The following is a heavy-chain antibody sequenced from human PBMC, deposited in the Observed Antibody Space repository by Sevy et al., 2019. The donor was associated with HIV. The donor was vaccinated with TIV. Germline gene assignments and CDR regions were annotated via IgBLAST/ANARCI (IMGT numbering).Heavy chain of an antibody. V-gene: IGHV3-48*02. CDR1: GFTFSSYS. J-gene: IGHJ3*02. Sequence: GALRLSCAASGFTFSSYSMNWVRQAPGKGLEWVSYISSSSSTIYYADSVKGRFTISRDNAKNSLYLQMNSLRDEDTAVYYCARDNRIVGATDAFDIWGQGTMVTVSS. CDR2: ISSSSSTI. CDR3: ARDNRIVGATDAFDI. D-gene: IGHD1-26*01.